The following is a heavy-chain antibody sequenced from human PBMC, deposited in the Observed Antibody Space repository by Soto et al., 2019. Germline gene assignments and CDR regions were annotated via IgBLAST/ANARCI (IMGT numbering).Heavy chain of an antibody. CDR3: ARDSATLVPGV. V-gene: IGHV1-18*01. CDR2: ISAYNGNT. J-gene: IGHJ6*02. CDR1: GYTFIRNG. Sequence: QVQLVQSGAEVKKPGASVKVSCKASGYTFIRNGISWVRQAPGQGLEWMGWISAYNGNTEYAQKFQGRVTMTTDTYTSTAYMELRNLRSDDTAVYYCARDSATLVPGVWGQGTTVTVSS. D-gene: IGHD3-10*01.